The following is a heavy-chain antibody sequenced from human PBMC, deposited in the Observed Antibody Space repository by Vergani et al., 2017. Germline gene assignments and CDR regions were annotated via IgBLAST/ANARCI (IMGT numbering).Heavy chain of an antibody. D-gene: IGHD2-15*01. Sequence: EVRLLESGGGLAQPGGSLRLSCEVSGFTFNNYKMKWVRQAPGKGLEWISYISSRSDTTFYADSVKGRFTISRDNAKNSLYLQMNRLGDEETGVYYCARVAVTPPHDYYYYMDVWGKGTTVTVSS. CDR2: ISSRSDTT. CDR3: ARVAVTPPHDYYYYMDV. J-gene: IGHJ6*03. CDR1: GFTFNNYK. V-gene: IGHV3-48*02.